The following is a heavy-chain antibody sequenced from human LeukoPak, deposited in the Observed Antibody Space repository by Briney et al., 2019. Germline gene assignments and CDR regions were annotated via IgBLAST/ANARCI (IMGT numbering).Heavy chain of an antibody. J-gene: IGHJ4*02. Sequence: QTGGSLRLSCAASGFTFSSYGMHWVRQAPGKGLEWVAFIRHDGSNKYYADSVKGRFTISRDNSKNTLYLQMNSLRAEDTAVYYCAFESMTTVTFDYRGQGTLVTVSS. CDR1: GFTFSSYG. V-gene: IGHV3-30*02. CDR2: IRHDGSNK. CDR3: AFESMTTVTFDY. D-gene: IGHD4-11*01.